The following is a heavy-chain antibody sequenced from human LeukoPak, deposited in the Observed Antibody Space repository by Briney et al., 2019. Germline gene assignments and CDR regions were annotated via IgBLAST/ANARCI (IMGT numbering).Heavy chain of an antibody. V-gene: IGHV4-34*01. Sequence: SETLSLTCAVYGGSFSGYYWSWIRQPPGKGLEWIGEINHSRSTNYNPSLKSRVTISVDTSKNQFSLKLGSVTAADTAVYYCARVRKIPYSSSWYYFDYWGQGTLVTVSS. J-gene: IGHJ4*02. D-gene: IGHD6-13*01. CDR1: GGSFSGYY. CDR3: ARVRKIPYSSSWYYFDY. CDR2: INHSRST.